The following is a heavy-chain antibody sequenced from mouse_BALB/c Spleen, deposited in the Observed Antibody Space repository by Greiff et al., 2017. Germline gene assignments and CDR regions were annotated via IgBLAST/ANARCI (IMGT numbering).Heavy chain of an antibody. CDR3: ARIYGNYESAMDY. J-gene: IGHJ4*01. Sequence: EVKLQESGPGLVKPSQSLSLTCSVTGYSITSGYYWNWIRQFPGNKLEWMGYISYDGSNNYNPSLKNRISITRDTSKNQFFLKLNSVTTEDTATYYCARIYGNYESAMDYWGQGTSVTVSS. CDR1: GYSITSGYY. D-gene: IGHD2-1*01. V-gene: IGHV3-6*02. CDR2: ISYDGSN.